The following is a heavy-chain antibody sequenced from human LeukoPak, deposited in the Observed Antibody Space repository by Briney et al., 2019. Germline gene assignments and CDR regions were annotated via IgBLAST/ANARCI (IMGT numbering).Heavy chain of an antibody. V-gene: IGHV3-30-3*01. D-gene: IGHD3-22*01. J-gene: IGHJ4*02. CDR3: ARDKAMIALIDY. CDR1: GFTFSSYA. CDR2: ISYDGSNK. Sequence: GGSLRLSCAASGFTFSSYAMHWVRQAPGKGLEWVAVISYDGSNKYYADSVKGRFTISRDNSKNTLYLQMNSLRAEDTAVYYCARDKAMIALIDYWGQGTLVTVSS.